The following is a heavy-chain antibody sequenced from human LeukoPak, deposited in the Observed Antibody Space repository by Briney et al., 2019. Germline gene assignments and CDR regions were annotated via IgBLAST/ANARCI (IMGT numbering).Heavy chain of an antibody. CDR1: GFTFSSYA. V-gene: IGHV3-23*01. Sequence: GGSLRLSCAASGFTFSSYAMSWVRQAPGKGLEWVSAISGSGGSTYYADSVKGRFTISRDNSKNTLYLQMNSLRAEDTAVYYCAKDRRVVLLWFDDAFDIWGQGTMVTVSS. D-gene: IGHD3-10*01. CDR2: ISGSGGST. CDR3: AKDRRVVLLWFDDAFDI. J-gene: IGHJ3*02.